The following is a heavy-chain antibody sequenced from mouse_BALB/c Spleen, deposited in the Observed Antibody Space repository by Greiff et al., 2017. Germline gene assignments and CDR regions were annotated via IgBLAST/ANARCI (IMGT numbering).Heavy chain of an antibody. D-gene: IGHD2-4*01. Sequence: VQLKESGPGLVKPSQSLSLTCTVTGYSITSDYAWNWIRQFPGNKLEWMGYISYSGSTSYNPSLKSRISITRDTSKNQFFLQLNSVTTEDTATYYCARDYDVLDYWGQGTSVTASS. CDR2: ISYSGST. CDR3: ARDYDVLDY. CDR1: GYSITSDYA. J-gene: IGHJ4*01. V-gene: IGHV3-2*02.